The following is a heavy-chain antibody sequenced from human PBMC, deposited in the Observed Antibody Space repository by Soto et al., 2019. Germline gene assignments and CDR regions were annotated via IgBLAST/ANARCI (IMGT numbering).Heavy chain of an antibody. CDR3: VRVLKSIGWDNDVFDI. V-gene: IGHV3-74*01. Sequence: WGSLRISFAACGYSLSVYWMDWVRQAPGKGLAWVSRIDTYGSATKYADSVEGRFSISKDNAENTLYLQMNNLRADDTAVYYCVRVLKSIGWDNDVFDIWGQGTMVTV. CDR2: IDTYGSAT. J-gene: IGHJ3*02. D-gene: IGHD6-19*01. CDR1: GYSLSVYW.